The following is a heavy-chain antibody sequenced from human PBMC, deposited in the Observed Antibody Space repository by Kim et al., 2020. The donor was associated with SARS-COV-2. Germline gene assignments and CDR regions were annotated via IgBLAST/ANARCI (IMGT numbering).Heavy chain of an antibody. CDR2: IWRDGSQE. J-gene: IGHJ4*02. D-gene: IGHD3-3*01. CDR3: ARDGVASIAFFGNLDY. CDR1: GFPFSDYG. V-gene: IGHV3-33*01. Sequence: GWSLRLSCAASGFPFSDYGMHWVRQAPGKGLEWVAVIWRDGSQEYYADSVKGRFTISRDNSKNTMSLQMNSLRTEDTAVYYCARDGVASIAFFGNLDYWGPGTLATVSS.